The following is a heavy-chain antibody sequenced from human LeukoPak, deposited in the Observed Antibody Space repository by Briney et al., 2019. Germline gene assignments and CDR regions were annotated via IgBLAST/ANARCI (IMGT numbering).Heavy chain of an antibody. Sequence: SETLSLTCTVSGASISSYYWNWIRQPPGKGLEWIGYVYYSGSTDYNPSLKSRVTISMGTSKNQFSLRLSSVTAADTAIYYCARGGRDGYNLWETDYWGQGTLVTVSS. CDR1: GASISSYY. J-gene: IGHJ4*02. V-gene: IGHV4-59*01. D-gene: IGHD5-24*01. CDR3: ARGGRDGYNLWETDY. CDR2: VYYSGST.